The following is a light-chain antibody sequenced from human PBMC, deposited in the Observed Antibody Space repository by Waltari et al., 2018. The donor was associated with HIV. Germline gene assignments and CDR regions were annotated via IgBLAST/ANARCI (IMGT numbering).Light chain of an antibody. CDR1: TRNVWSEDL. V-gene: IGLV2-14*02. CDR3: SSYAGSNNVI. Sequence: QSALTQPASVSGSPGQSITISCTGTTRNVWSEDLVSWYQQHPGEAPKLIIYEVTKRPSGVSNRFSGSKSGNTASLTVSGLQAEDEADYYCSSYAGSNNVIFGGGTKLTVL. J-gene: IGLJ2*01. CDR2: EVT.